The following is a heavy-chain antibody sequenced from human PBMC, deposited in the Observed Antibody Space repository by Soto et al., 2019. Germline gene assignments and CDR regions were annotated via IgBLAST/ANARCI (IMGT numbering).Heavy chain of an antibody. CDR1: GCSISSGGYS. CDR3: ARGEQQLPTSIMDV. D-gene: IGHD6-13*01. CDR2: IYHSGST. V-gene: IGHV4-30-2*01. J-gene: IGHJ6*02. Sequence: SETLSLTCAVSGCSISSGGYSWSWIRQPPGKGLEWIGYIYHSGSTYYNPSLKSRVTISVDRSKNQFSLKLSSVTAADTAVYYCARGEQQLPTSIMDVWGQGTTVTVSS.